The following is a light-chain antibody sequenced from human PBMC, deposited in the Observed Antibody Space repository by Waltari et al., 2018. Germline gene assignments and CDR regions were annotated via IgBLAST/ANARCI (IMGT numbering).Light chain of an antibody. Sequence: DIVMTQTLAPLPASRGERATLHCKSSPRALSTSSNKNFLAWYQQRPRQPPKLLIRWASTRESGVPDRFSGSGSDTDFSLTISSLQPEDEAVYYCQHYFDPPPWTFGQGTKVEIK. CDR2: WAS. CDR3: QHYFDPPPWT. J-gene: IGKJ1*01. CDR1: PRALSTSSNKNF. V-gene: IGKV4-1*01.